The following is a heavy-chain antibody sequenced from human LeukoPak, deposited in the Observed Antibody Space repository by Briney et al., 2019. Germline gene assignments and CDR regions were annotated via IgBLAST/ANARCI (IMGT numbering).Heavy chain of an antibody. V-gene: IGHV3-7*01. D-gene: IGHD6-25*01. J-gene: IGHJ4*02. Sequence: GGSLRLSCAPSGFTFSSYWMSWVRQSPGKGLEWVANIKHDGSEKCYVNSVKGRFNISRDNDKNSLYLQMNSLRGEDTAIYYCASARGLGYWGQGTLVTVSS. CDR2: IKHDGSEK. CDR3: ASARGLGY. CDR1: GFTFSSYW.